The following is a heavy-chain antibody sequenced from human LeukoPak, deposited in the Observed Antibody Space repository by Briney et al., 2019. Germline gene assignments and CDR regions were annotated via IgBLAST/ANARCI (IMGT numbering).Heavy chain of an antibody. Sequence: GGSLRLSCAASGFTVSDYYMTWVRQAPGKGLEWISYIRSSDSKIFYADSVEGRFTISRDNAENSMSLQMNSLRAGDTAMYYCAKTGGSGTYLDYWGQGTLVTVSS. J-gene: IGHJ4*02. CDR1: GFTVSDYY. CDR2: IRSSDSKI. CDR3: AKTGGSGTYLDY. D-gene: IGHD3-16*01. V-gene: IGHV3-11*01.